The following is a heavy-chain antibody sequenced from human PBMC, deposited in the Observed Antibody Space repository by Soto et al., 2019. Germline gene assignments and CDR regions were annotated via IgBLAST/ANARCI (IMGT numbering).Heavy chain of an antibody. V-gene: IGHV4-38-2*01. CDR2: IYHSGST. D-gene: IGHD3-22*01. J-gene: IGHJ4*02. CDR1: GYSIRGGDG. Sequence: SETLCLTCAVSGYSIRGGDGWGWIRQPPGKGLEWIGSIYHSGSTYYNPSLKSRVTISVDTSKDQFSLKLSSVTAADTAVFYCARVYYDSSVYYYDYFDYWGQGALVTVSS. CDR3: ARVYYDSSVYYYDYFDY.